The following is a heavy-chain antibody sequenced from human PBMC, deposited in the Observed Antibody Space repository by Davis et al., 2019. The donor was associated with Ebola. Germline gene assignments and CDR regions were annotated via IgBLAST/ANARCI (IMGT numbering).Heavy chain of an antibody. D-gene: IGHD4/OR15-4a*01. CDR3: ARPIEKRCSPGCFDL. J-gene: IGHJ2*01. CDR2: MNPDSGNT. Sequence: AASVKVSCKASGYIFTSNDINWVRQATGQGLEWMGWMNPDSGNTGYVSKFQGRVTMTRNNSITTAYMELSSLTSEDTAVYYCARPIEKRCSPGCFDLWGRGTLVTVSS. CDR1: GYIFTSND. V-gene: IGHV1-8*01.